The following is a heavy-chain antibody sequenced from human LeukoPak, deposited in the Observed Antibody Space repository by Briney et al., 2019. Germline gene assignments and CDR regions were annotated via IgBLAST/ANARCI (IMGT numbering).Heavy chain of an antibody. V-gene: IGHV1-2*02. CDR1: GYTFTGYY. D-gene: IGHD2-21*01. Sequence: ASVKVSCKASGYTFTGYYMHWVRQAPGQGPEWMGWINPNSGGTNYAQKFQGRVTTTRDTSISTAYMELSRLRSDDTAVYYCARSPAPHIVVVIAIPPFDYWGQGTLVTVSS. CDR2: INPNSGGT. J-gene: IGHJ4*02. CDR3: ARSPAPHIVVVIAIPPFDY.